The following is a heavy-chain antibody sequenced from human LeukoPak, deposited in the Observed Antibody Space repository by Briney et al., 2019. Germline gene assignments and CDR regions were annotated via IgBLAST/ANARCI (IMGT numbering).Heavy chain of an antibody. V-gene: IGHV1-2*04. CDR1: GYTFTSYD. J-gene: IGHJ4*02. Sequence: ASVKVSWKASGYTFTSYDINWVRQATGQGLEWMGWINPDSGGTDYAQKFQGWVTMTRDTSISTVYMELSRLRSDDTAVYYCTRVPQGYFFDYWGQGTLVTVPS. CDR2: INPDSGGT. CDR3: TRVPQGYFFDY. D-gene: IGHD4/OR15-4a*01.